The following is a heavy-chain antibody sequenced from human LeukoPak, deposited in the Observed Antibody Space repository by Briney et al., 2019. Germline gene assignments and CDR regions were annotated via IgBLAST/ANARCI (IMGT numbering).Heavy chain of an antibody. CDR2: IYYSGST. CDR1: GFTFSSYS. J-gene: IGHJ5*02. D-gene: IGHD2-21*01. Sequence: LRLSCAASGFTFSSYSMNWVRQPPGKGLEWIGYIYYSGSTYYNPSLKSRVTISVDTSKNQFSLKLSSVTAADTAVYYCARASDWNWFDPWGQGTLVTVSS. V-gene: IGHV4-30-4*08. CDR3: ARASDWNWFDP.